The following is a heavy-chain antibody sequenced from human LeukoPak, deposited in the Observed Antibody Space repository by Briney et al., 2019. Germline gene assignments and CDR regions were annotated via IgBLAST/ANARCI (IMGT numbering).Heavy chain of an antibody. D-gene: IGHD3-10*01. CDR1: GYTFSGYY. V-gene: IGHV1-2*02. Sequence: ASVKVSCKASGYTFSGYYMHWVRQAPGQGLEWMGWINPNSGGTNYAQKFQGRVTMTRDTSISTAYMELSRLRSDDTAVYYCARSEAGELLVDYWGQGTLVTVSS. CDR3: ARSEAGELLVDY. CDR2: INPNSGGT. J-gene: IGHJ4*02.